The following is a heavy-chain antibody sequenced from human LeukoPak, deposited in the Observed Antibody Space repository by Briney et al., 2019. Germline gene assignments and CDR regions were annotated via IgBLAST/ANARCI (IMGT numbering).Heavy chain of an antibody. V-gene: IGHV3-11*06. J-gene: IGHJ3*02. D-gene: IGHD6-19*01. CDR2: ISSSSSYT. CDR1: GFTFSDYY. CDR3: AKDLSGRYRDAFDI. Sequence: KPGGSLRLSCAASGFTFSDYYMSWIRQAPGKGLEWVSYISSSSSYTNYADSVKGRFTISRDNAKNSLYLQLHSLRAEDTAVYYCAKDLSGRYRDAFDIWGQGTMVTVSS.